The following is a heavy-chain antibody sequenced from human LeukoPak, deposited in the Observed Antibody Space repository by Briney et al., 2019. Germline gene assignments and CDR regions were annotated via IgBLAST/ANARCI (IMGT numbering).Heavy chain of an antibody. D-gene: IGHD2-15*01. CDR2: IKQDGSEK. CDR1: GFTFSSYW. CDR3: AKNGDRGAYCSGGSCYPYYYYYIDV. Sequence: GGSLRLSCAASGFTFSSYWMSWVRQAPGKGLEWVANIKQDGSEKYYVDSVKGRFAISRDNAKNTLYLQMNSLRAEDTAIYYCAKNGDRGAYCSGGSCYPYYYYYIDVWGKGTTVTISS. V-gene: IGHV3-7*03. J-gene: IGHJ6*03.